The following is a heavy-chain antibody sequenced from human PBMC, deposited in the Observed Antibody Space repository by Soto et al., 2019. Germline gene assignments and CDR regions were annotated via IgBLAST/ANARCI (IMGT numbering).Heavy chain of an antibody. Sequence: GASVKVSCKASGYTFTSYGISWVRQAPGQGLEWMGWISAYNGNTNYAQKLQGRVTMTTDTSTSTAYMELRSLRSDDTAVYYCARDRGHLRYTVTTEAFAFDIWGQGTMVTVSS. J-gene: IGHJ3*02. D-gene: IGHD4-17*01. V-gene: IGHV1-18*01. CDR2: ISAYNGNT. CDR1: GYTFTSYG. CDR3: ARDRGHLRYTVTTEAFAFDI.